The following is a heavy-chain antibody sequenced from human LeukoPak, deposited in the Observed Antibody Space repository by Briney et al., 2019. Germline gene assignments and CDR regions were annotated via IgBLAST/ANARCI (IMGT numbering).Heavy chain of an antibody. CDR3: ATTGNFYDMDV. D-gene: IGHD1-1*01. Sequence: AGSLRLSCAAYGFAFISTSIHWVRQAPGKGLEWLSYSSTVTGNIYYSDSVKGRFTISRDNAKSSLNLQMSSLRAEDTAVYFCATTGNFYDMDVWGKGTTVTVSS. J-gene: IGHJ6*03. CDR1: GFAFISTS. V-gene: IGHV3-48*04. CDR2: SSTVTGNI.